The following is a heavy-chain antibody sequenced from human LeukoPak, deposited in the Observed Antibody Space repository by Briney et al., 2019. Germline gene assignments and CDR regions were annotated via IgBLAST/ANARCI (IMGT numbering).Heavy chain of an antibody. V-gene: IGHV3-48*03. CDR1: GFTFSSYE. CDR3: ARALRGVAGDYYFDY. D-gene: IGHD2-21*02. J-gene: IGHJ4*02. CDR2: ISSSGSTI. Sequence: GGSLRLSCAASGFTFSSYEMNWARQAPGKGLEWVSYISSSGSTIYYADSVKGRFTISRDNAKNSLYLQMNSLRAEDTAVYYCARALRGVAGDYYFDYWGQGTLVTVSS.